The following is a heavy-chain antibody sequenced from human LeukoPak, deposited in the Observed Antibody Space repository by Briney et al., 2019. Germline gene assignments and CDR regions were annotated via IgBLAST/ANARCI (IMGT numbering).Heavy chain of an antibody. J-gene: IGHJ5*02. CDR1: GYTFTVYY. V-gene: IGHV1-69*13. CDR2: INPIFGTA. CDR3: AREYYYGSGSLSGAPVPAKEQNWFDP. D-gene: IGHD3-10*01. Sequence: SVKVSCKASGYTFTVYYMHWVRQAPGQGLEWMGWINPIFGTANYAQKFQGRVTITADESTSTAYMELSSLRSEDTAVYYCAREYYYGSGSLSGAPVPAKEQNWFDPWGQGTLVTVSS.